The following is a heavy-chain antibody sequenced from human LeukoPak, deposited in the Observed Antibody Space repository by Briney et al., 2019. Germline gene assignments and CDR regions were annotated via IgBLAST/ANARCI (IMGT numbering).Heavy chain of an antibody. CDR3: ARDLWRYSSSWSGSS. CDR2: IKQDGSEK. J-gene: IGHJ4*02. Sequence: GGSLRLSCVASGFTFSTYWMSWVRQAPGKGLEWVANIKQDGSEKFYVDSVKGRFTISRDNAKNSLYLQMNSLRTEDTAVYYCARDLWRYSSSWSGSSWGQGTLVTVSS. CDR1: GFTFSTYW. V-gene: IGHV3-7*03. D-gene: IGHD6-13*01.